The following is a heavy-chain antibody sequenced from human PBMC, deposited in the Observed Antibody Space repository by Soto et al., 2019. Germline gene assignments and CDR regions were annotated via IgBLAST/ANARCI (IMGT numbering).Heavy chain of an antibody. D-gene: IGHD3-22*01. CDR2: ISYDGSNK. V-gene: IGHV3-30*18. Sequence: PGGSLRLSCAASGFTFSSYGMHWVRQAPGKGLEWVAVISYDGSNKYYADSVKGRFTISRDNSKNTLYLQMNSLRVEDTAVYYCAKEGITTYYYDSSGYYYFDYWGQGTLVTVSS. CDR1: GFTFSSYG. J-gene: IGHJ4*02. CDR3: AKEGITTYYYDSSGYYYFDY.